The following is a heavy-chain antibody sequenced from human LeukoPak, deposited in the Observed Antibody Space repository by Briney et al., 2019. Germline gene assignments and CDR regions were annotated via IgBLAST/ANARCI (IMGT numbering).Heavy chain of an antibody. D-gene: IGHD4-17*01. Sequence: GGSLRLSCAASGFTFSRYWMSWVRQAPGKGLERVANIKHDGSETFYVDSVKGRFTISRDNAKNSLYVQMNSLRAEDTAVYCCARGDDYGDYKHDYFDYWGQGTLVTVSS. V-gene: IGHV3-7*01. CDR2: IKHDGSET. J-gene: IGHJ4*02. CDR1: GFTFSRYW. CDR3: ARGDDYGDYKHDYFDY.